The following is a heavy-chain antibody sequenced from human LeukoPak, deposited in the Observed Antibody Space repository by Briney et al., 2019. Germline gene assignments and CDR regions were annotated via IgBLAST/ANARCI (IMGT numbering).Heavy chain of an antibody. CDR3: ARGFYSRLSLVRGVSGWDS. Sequence: SETLSLTCAVYGSSFSGNFWTWIRQPPGKGLEWVGEVNYNGAVFYNPSLSSRVTISVDTSKNQFSLRMNSVTAADTAVYYCARGFYSRLSLVRGVSGWDSWGQGTLVTVSS. D-gene: IGHD3-10*01. CDR2: VNYNGAV. V-gene: IGHV4-34*01. CDR1: GSSFSGNF. J-gene: IGHJ4*02.